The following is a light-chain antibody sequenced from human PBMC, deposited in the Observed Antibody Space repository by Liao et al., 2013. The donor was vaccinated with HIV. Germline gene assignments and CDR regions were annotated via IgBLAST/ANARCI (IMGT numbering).Light chain of an antibody. Sequence: SYELTQPPSVSVSPGQTASITCSGDKLGNKYVCWYQQKPGQSPVLVIYQDNKRPSGIPERFSGSNSGNTATLTISETQAMDEADYYCQAWDSSTVVFGGGTKLTVL. CDR2: QDN. CDR1: KLGNKY. J-gene: IGLJ2*01. CDR3: QAWDSSTVV. V-gene: IGLV3-1*01.